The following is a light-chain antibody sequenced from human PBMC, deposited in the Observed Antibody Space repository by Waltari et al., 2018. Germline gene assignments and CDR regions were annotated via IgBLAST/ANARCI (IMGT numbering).Light chain of an antibody. V-gene: IGKV3-20*01. J-gene: IGKJ1*01. CDR2: GAS. CDR3: HQYATSPLT. Sequence: EIVMTQSPGTLTLSPGERDTLSCRASQRVGSNYLAWYQRKPGQAPRLLVYGASNRATGIPDRFSGSGSGTDFTLTISRLEPQDFAVYYCHQYATSPLTFGQGTKVEI. CDR1: QRVGSNY.